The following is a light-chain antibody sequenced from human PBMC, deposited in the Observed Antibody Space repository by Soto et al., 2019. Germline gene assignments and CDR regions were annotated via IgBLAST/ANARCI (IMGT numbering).Light chain of an antibody. Sequence: HSVLTQPASVSGSPGQAIPISCTGTSSDVGGYNYVSWYQRHPGKAPKLIIYDVTNRPSGVSNPFSGSKSGNTASLTISGLQPEDEADYYCSSYTTSNTRQIVCGTGTKVTVL. J-gene: IGLJ1*01. CDR1: SSDVGGYNY. V-gene: IGLV2-14*03. CDR3: SSYTTSNTRQIV. CDR2: DVT.